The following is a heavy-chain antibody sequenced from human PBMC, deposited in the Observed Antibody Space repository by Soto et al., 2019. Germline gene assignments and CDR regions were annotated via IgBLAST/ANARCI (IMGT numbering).Heavy chain of an antibody. CDR3: ASWGGRDWVVFRHYGMDV. V-gene: IGHV4-4*02. CDR2: IYHSGST. D-gene: IGHD3-9*01. J-gene: IGHJ6*02. Sequence: QTPGKGLEWIGEIYHSGSTNYKPSLKSRVTISVEKSKNQFSLKLSSVTAADTAVYYCASWGGRDWVVFRHYGMDVWGQGTTVTVSS.